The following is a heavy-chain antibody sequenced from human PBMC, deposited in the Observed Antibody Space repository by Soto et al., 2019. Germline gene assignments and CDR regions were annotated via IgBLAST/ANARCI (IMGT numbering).Heavy chain of an antibody. CDR2: ISYDGSNK. V-gene: IGHV3-30*18. J-gene: IGHJ5*02. D-gene: IGHD2-2*01. CDR1: GFTFSSYG. CDR3: AKDHVVVVPALNNWFDP. Sequence: GGSLRLSCAASGFTFSSYGMHWVRQAPGKGLEWVAVISYDGSNKYYADSVKGRFTISRDNYKNPLYLQMNSLRAEDTAVYYCAKDHVVVVPALNNWFDPWGQGTLVTVSS.